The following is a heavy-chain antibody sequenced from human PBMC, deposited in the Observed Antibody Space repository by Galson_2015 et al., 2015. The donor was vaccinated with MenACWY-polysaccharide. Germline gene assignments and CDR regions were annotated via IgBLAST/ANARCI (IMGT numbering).Heavy chain of an antibody. J-gene: IGHJ6*04. Sequence: SLRLSCAASGFTFISYGMHWVRQAPGKGLEWVTLIYYDGSKKEYADSVKGRFTISRDNSKNTLYLQMDSLRAEDTAVYYCSRLQSKYMDVWGKGTTVTVSS. V-gene: IGHV3-30*12. D-gene: IGHD4-11*01. CDR1: GFTFISYG. CDR3: SRLQSKYMDV. CDR2: IYYDGSKK.